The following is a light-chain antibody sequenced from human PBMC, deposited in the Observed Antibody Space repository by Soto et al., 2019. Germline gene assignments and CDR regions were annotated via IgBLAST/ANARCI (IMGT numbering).Light chain of an antibody. CDR1: KNVLYISNNKNH. J-gene: IGKJ4*01. Sequence: IVMTQSADSLAVSLGDRATINCKSSKNVLYISNNKNHVDWYQQKPGQTPKLLIYWASTRGSGVPYRFSCRGSGTDFILTISSLQAEDVQVYSSQQYYSPPLTFGGGTKVDIK. V-gene: IGKV4-1*01. CDR2: WAS. CDR3: QQYYSPPLT.